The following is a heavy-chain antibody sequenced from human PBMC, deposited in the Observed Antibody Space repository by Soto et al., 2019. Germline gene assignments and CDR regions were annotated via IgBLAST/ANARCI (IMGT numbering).Heavy chain of an antibody. D-gene: IGHD1-1*01. Sequence: QVPLQPGGAGLLKPSGDLSLTCAFYGGFGRSGSYLLGWVREPPGEGLEGVGEMGHSGGTPFNPSLKSRVTISVDTSKNQFSLKMSSVTAADTALYYCARVERGTATTVVDAFDIWGPGTMVTVSS. J-gene: IGHJ3*02. CDR1: GGFGRSGSYL. CDR2: MGHSGGT. V-gene: IGHV4-34*01. CDR3: ARVERGTATTVVDAFDI.